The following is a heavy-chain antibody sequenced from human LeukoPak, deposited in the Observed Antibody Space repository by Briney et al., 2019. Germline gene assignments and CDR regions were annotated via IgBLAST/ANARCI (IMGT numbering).Heavy chain of an antibody. J-gene: IGHJ5*02. D-gene: IGHD1-26*01. Sequence: SETLSLTCTVSGGSISSSSYYWGWIRQPPGKGLEWIGSIYYSGSTYYNPSLKSRVTISVDTSKNQFSLKLSSVTAADTAVYYCARDNGGYSGSYYDPRDNWFDPWGQGTLVTVSS. CDR3: ARDNGGYSGSYYDPRDNWFDP. V-gene: IGHV4-39*02. CDR2: IYYSGST. CDR1: GGSISSSSYY.